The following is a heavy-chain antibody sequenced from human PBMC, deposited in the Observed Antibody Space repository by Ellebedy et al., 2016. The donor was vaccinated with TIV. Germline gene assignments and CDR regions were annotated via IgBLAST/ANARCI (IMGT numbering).Heavy chain of an antibody. CDR2: ISGSAHST. CDR1: GFTFSSYA. D-gene: IGHD5-24*01. Sequence: GESLKISCAASGFTFSSYAMSWVRQAPGKGLEWVSAISGSAHSTYYADSVKGRFTISRDNSKNTLYLQMNNLRPDDTAVYYCARDYNVHDSLYYCDMDVWGQGTTVTVS. V-gene: IGHV3-23*01. CDR3: ARDYNVHDSLYYCDMDV. J-gene: IGHJ6*02.